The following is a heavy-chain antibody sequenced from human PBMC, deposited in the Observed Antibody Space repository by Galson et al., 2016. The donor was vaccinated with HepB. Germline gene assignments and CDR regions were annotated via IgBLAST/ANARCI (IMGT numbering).Heavy chain of an antibody. V-gene: IGHV4-39*01. CDR3: ARHKDTPLITGALDI. CDR1: GGSISGSGYY. Sequence: SETLSLTCTVPGGSISGSGYYWAWIRQSPGKGLEWIGSIYYSGATYYNPSLKSRVTISVDTSKNQFSLRLTSMTAADTAVYSCARHKDTPLITGALDIWGQGTMVTVSS. CDR2: IYYSGAT. J-gene: IGHJ3*02. D-gene: IGHD5-18*01.